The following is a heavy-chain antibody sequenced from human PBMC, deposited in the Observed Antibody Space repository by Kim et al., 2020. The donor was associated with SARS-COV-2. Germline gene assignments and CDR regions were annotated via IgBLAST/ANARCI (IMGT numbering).Heavy chain of an antibody. V-gene: IGHV3-30-3*01. Sequence: GGSLRLSCAASGFTFSSYAMHWVRQAPGKGLEWVAAISYDGGNKYYADSVKGRFTISRDNSKNTLYLQMNSLRAEDTAVYYCARDRLKWLVANWFDPWGQGTLVTVSS. J-gene: IGHJ5*02. CDR1: GFTFSSYA. CDR2: ISYDGGNK. D-gene: IGHD6-19*01. CDR3: ARDRLKWLVANWFDP.